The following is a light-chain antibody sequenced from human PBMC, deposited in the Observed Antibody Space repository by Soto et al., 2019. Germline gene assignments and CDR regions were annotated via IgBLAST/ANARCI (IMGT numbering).Light chain of an antibody. J-gene: IGKJ1*01. V-gene: IGKV1-17*01. CDR3: LHLDIYPRT. CDR1: QGIGND. CDR2: GAS. Sequence: DIQMTQSPSSLSASVGDRVTITCRASQGIGNDLGWFQQKPGKAPKRLIYGASILQSGVPSRFSGSGSGTAFTLSISSLQPEDFATYYCLHLDIYPRTFGHGTKVEIK.